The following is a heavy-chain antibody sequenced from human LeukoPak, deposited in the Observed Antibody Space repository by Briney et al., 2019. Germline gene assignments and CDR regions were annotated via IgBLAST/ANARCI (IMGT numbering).Heavy chain of an antibody. D-gene: IGHD2-15*01. CDR3: ARAQAASKGLFDY. CDR2: IYYSGTT. V-gene: IGHV4-59*01. Sequence: SETLSLTCTVSGGSINNYYWSWIRQPPGEGLEWIGYIYYSGTTNYNPSLKSRVSISVDTSKNQFSLKLTSVTAADTAVYYCARAQAASKGLFDYWGQGTLVTVSS. J-gene: IGHJ4*02. CDR1: GGSINNYY.